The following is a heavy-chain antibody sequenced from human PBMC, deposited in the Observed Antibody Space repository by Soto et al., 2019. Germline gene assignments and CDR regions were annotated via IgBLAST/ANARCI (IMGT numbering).Heavy chain of an antibody. CDR1: GGSISSSSYY. V-gene: IGHV4-39*01. D-gene: IGHD1-7*01. CDR2: IYYSGST. J-gene: IGHJ6*04. CDR3: ARLLGDWNYEVKWLKDV. Sequence: QLQLQESGPGLVKPSETLSLTCTVSGGSISSSSYYWGWIRQPPGKGLEWIGSIYYSGSTYYNPSLKSRVTISVDTSKNQFSLKLSSVTAADTAVYYCARLLGDWNYEVKWLKDVWGKGTTVTVSS.